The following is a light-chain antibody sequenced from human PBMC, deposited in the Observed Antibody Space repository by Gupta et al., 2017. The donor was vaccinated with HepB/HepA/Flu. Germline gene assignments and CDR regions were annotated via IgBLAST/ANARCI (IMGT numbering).Light chain of an antibody. V-gene: IGKV1-39*01. CDR1: QSIGRY. CDR2: AAS. Sequence: DIQMTHSPSSLSASVGDRVTITCRASQSIGRYLNWYQQKPGKAPKVLIFAASSLQSGVPSRFSGSGSGADFTLTISSLQPEDIATYYCRQRDSIPRTFGQGTKVEIK. CDR3: RQRDSIPRT. J-gene: IGKJ1*01.